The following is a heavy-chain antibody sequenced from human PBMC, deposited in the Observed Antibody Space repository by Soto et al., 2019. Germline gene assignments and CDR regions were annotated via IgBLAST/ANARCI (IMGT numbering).Heavy chain of an antibody. CDR2: INPMGGST. J-gene: IGHJ5*02. D-gene: IGHD6-13*01. CDR1: GYSFINYY. CDR3: ARDLAAGDL. Sequence: ASVKLSCKASGYSFINYYIHWVRQAPGRGLEWMAIINPMGGSTNYAQEFQGRVTLTSDTSTSTVYMELSSLRFEDTALFYCARDLAAGDLWGQGTLVTVSS. V-gene: IGHV1-46*01.